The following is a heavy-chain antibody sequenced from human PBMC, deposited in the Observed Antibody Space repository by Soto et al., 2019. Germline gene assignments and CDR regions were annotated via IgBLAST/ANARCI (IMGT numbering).Heavy chain of an antibody. CDR1: GFTFSSYS. Sequence: PGESLKISCAASGFTFSSYSMNWVRQAPGKGLEWVSCISSSRSYIYYADSVKGRFSISRDNAKNSLYLQVNSLRAEDTAVYYCARGTADYYDSSGYFEYWGQGTQVTVSS. CDR2: ISSSRSYI. V-gene: IGHV3-21*06. D-gene: IGHD3-22*01. J-gene: IGHJ4*02. CDR3: ARGTADYYDSSGYFEY.